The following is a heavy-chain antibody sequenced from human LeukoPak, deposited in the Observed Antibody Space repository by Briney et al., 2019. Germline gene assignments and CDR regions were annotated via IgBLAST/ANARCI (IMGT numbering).Heavy chain of an antibody. CDR3: ARGRYVDWLFDY. CDR1: GFTFSSYS. Sequence: PGGSLRLSCAASGFTFSSYSMNWVRQAPGRGLEWVANIEQDGGETYYVDSVKGRFTISRDNAKNSVYLQMNSLRVEDTAVYYCARGRYVDWLFDYWGQGTLVTVSS. D-gene: IGHD3-9*01. J-gene: IGHJ4*02. CDR2: IEQDGGET. V-gene: IGHV3-7*03.